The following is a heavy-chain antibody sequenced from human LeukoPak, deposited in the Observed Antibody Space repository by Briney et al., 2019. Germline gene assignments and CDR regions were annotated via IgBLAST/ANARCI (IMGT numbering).Heavy chain of an antibody. CDR1: GFTFSSYA. Sequence: GGSLRLSCAASGFTFSSYAMSWVRQAPGKGLEWVSAISGSGGSTYYADSVKGRFTISRDNSKNTLYLQMNSLRAEDTAVYYCAKEPGITIFGVVIISYFDYWGQGTLVTVSS. J-gene: IGHJ4*02. CDR2: ISGSGGST. V-gene: IGHV3-23*01. D-gene: IGHD3-3*01. CDR3: AKEPGITIFGVVIISYFDY.